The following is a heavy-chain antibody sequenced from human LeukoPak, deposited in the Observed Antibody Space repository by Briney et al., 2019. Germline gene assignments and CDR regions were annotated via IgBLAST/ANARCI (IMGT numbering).Heavy chain of an antibody. J-gene: IGHJ4*02. Sequence: PGGSLRLSCEASGFTFSSYWMNWVRQAPGKGLEWVANIKQDGSEQYYVDSVKGRFTISRDNAKNLLYLQMNSLRAEDTAVYYCARLFSHSSGWYYDYWGQGTLVTVSS. CDR2: IKQDGSEQ. CDR1: GFTFSSYW. D-gene: IGHD6-19*01. CDR3: ARLFSHSSGWYYDY. V-gene: IGHV3-7*01.